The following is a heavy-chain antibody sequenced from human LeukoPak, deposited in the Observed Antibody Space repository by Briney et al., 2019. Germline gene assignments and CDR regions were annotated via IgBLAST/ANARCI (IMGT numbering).Heavy chain of an antibody. Sequence: ASVKVSCKASGYTFTSYYMHWVRQAPGQGLEWMGIINPSGGSTSYAQKFQGRVTMTRDTSTSTVYMELSSLRSEDTAVYYCARGRPGYYDSSGKFDYWGQGTLVTVSS. CDR2: INPSGGST. CDR1: GYTFTSYY. J-gene: IGHJ4*02. D-gene: IGHD3-22*01. CDR3: ARGRPGYYDSSGKFDY. V-gene: IGHV1-46*01.